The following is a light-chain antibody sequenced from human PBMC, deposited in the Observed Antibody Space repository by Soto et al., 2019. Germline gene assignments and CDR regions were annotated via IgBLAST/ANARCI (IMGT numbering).Light chain of an antibody. Sequence: EIVMTQSPATLSVSPGERATLSCRASQSVSGNLAWYQQKPGQAPRLLIYGASTRATGIPARFSGSGSGTEFTLTISSLQSEDFEVYYCQQYNNGPGTFGQGTKVEIK. CDR1: QSVSGN. CDR2: GAS. V-gene: IGKV3-15*01. J-gene: IGKJ1*01. CDR3: QQYNNGPGT.